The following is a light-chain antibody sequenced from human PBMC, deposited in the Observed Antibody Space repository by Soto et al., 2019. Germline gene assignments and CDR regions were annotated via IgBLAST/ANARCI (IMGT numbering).Light chain of an antibody. CDR3: QQYGRSPFT. J-gene: IGKJ3*01. V-gene: IGKV3-20*01. CDR1: QSVSSSY. Sequence: EIVLTQSPGTLSLSPGERATLSCRASQSVSSSYLAWYQQKPGQAPRLLIYGASSRATGIPGRFSGSGSGTDFTLTISRLETEDFAVYYCQQYGRSPFTFGPGTKVDI. CDR2: GAS.